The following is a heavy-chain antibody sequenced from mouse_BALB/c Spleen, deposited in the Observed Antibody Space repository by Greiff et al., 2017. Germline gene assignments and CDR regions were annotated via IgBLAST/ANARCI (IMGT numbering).Heavy chain of an antibody. CDR3: ARDGGYGGGDY. CDR1: GFTFTDYY. J-gene: IGHJ4*01. V-gene: IGHV7-3*02. Sequence: EVKLMESGGGLVQPGGSLRLSCATSGFTFTDYYMSWVRQPPGKALEWLGFIRNKANGYTTEYSASVKGRFTISRDNSQSILYLQMNTLRAEDSATYYCARDGGYGGGDYWGQGTSVTVSS. D-gene: IGHD1-2*01. CDR2: IRNKANGYTT.